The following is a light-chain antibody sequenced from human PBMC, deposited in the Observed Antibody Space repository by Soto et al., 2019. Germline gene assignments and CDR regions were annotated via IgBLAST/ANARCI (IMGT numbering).Light chain of an antibody. CDR1: QSVLYNYNNKNY. J-gene: IGKJ2*01. Sequence: DIVMTQSPDSLAVSLGERATINCKSSQSVLYNYNNKNYLAWYQHKPGQPPKLLISWASIRESGVPDRFSGSGSGTDFTLTVSSLQAEDVAVYYCQQYYSTPYTFGQGTRLEIK. CDR3: QQYYSTPYT. V-gene: IGKV4-1*01. CDR2: WAS.